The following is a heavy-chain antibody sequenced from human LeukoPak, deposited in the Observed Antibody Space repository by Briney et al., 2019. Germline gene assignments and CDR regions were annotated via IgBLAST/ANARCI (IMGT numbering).Heavy chain of an antibody. CDR2: ISSSSSYI. CDR1: GFTFSSYS. CDR3: ARDTHTRTTSSLLGYYYYYMDV. D-gene: IGHD1-7*01. Sequence: GGSLRLSCAASGFTFSSYSMNWVRQAPGKGLEWVSSISSSSSYIYYADSVKGRFTISRDNAKNSLYLQMNSLRAEDTAVYYCARDTHTRTTSSLLGYYYYYMDVWGKGTTVTISS. J-gene: IGHJ6*03. V-gene: IGHV3-21*01.